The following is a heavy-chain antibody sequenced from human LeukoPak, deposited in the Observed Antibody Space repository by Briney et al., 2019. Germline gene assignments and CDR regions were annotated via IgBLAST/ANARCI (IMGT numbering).Heavy chain of an antibody. CDR2: INPNSGGA. D-gene: IGHD6-19*01. V-gene: IGHV1-2*02. CDR3: ARTVPGEPFDY. Sequence: ASVKVSCKASGYTFTNYYMHWVRQAPGQGLEWMGWINPNSGGANSAQKFQGRVTMTRDTSISTAYMELRSLTSDDTALYYCARTVPGEPFDYWGQGTLVTVSS. J-gene: IGHJ4*02. CDR1: GYTFTNYY.